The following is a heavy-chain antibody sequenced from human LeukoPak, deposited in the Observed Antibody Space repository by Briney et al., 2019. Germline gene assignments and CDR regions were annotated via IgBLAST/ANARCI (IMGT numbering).Heavy chain of an antibody. CDR2: INTNTGNP. CDR1: GYTFTSYT. Sequence: ASVKVSCKASGYTFTSYTMNWVRQAPGQGLEWMGWINTNTGNPTYAQGFTGRFVFSLDTSVSTAYLQISSLKAEDTAVYYCARVSGISGSYGLRYWGQGTLVTVSS. V-gene: IGHV7-4-1*02. J-gene: IGHJ4*02. CDR3: ARVSGISGSYGLRY. D-gene: IGHD1-26*01.